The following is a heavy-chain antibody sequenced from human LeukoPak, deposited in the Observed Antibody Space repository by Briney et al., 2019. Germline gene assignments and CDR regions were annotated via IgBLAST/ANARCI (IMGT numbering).Heavy chain of an antibody. V-gene: IGHV5-10-1*01. J-gene: IGHJ4*02. CDR2: IDPSDSYT. D-gene: IGHD3-10*01. Sequence: GESLKISCKGSGYSFTSYWISWVRQMPGKGLEWMGRIDPSDSYTNYSTSFQGHVTISADKSISTAYLQWSSLKVSDTAMYYCARHSGSSHYYGSGSYYLDYWGQGTLVTVSS. CDR3: ARHSGSSHYYGSGSYYLDY. CDR1: GYSFTSYW.